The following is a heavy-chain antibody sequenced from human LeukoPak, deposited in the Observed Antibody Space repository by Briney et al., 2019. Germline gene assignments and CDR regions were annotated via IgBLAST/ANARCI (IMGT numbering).Heavy chain of an antibody. CDR2: INHSGST. V-gene: IGHV4-34*01. J-gene: IGHJ5*02. Sequence: PPETLSLTCAVHGGSFSGYYWSWIRQPPGKGLEWIGEINHSGSTNYNPSLKSRVTISVDTSKNQFSLKLSSVTAADTAVYYCASGRWFDPWGQGTLVTVSS. CDR1: GGSFSGYY. CDR3: ASGRWFDP.